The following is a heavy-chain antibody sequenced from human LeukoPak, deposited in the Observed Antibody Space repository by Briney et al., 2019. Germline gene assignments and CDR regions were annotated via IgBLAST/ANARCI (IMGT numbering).Heavy chain of an antibody. D-gene: IGHD5-12*01. CDR2: MNPNSGNT. V-gene: IGHV1-8*01. CDR3: ARRKFGYDDAFDI. Sequence: ASVNVSCKASGYTFTSYDINWVRQATGQGLEWMGWMNPNSGNTGYAQKFQGRVTIPRNTSIRTAYMELSSLRSEDTAVYYCARRKFGYDDAFDIWGQGTMVTVSS. J-gene: IGHJ3*02. CDR1: GYTFTSYD.